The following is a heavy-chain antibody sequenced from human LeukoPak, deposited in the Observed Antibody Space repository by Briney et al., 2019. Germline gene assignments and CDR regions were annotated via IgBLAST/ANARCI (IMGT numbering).Heavy chain of an antibody. D-gene: IGHD4-17*01. V-gene: IGHV4-38-2*02. J-gene: IGHJ4*02. CDR3: ARAWTTVTPFDF. CDR2: FYISGSI. CDR1: GYSISTGYY. Sequence: PSETLSLTCTVSGYSISTGYYWGWVRQSPEKGLEWIGSFYISGSIYYNPSLESRVTISVDTSKNQFSLELHSVTVADTAVYYCARAWTTVTPFDFWGQGILVTVS.